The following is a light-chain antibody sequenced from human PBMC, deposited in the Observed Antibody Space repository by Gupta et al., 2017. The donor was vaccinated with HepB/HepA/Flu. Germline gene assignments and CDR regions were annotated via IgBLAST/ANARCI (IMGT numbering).Light chain of an antibody. CDR3: QQYYSTPWT. J-gene: IGKJ1*01. CDR2: WAS. Sequence: DIVMTQSPDFRAVCLGERATINCKSSQSVLYSSNNKNYLAWYQQKPGQPPKLLIYWASTRESGVPDRFSGSGSGTDFTLTISSLQAEDVSVYYCQQYYSTPWTFGQGTKVEIK. V-gene: IGKV4-1*01. CDR1: QSVLYSSNNKNY.